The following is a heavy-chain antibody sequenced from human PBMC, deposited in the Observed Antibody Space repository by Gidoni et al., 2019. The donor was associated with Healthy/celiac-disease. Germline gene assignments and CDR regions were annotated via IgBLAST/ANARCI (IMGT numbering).Heavy chain of an antibody. J-gene: IGHJ4*02. D-gene: IGHD1-26*01. CDR1: GGSISSSSYY. Sequence: QLQLQESGPGLVKPSETLSLTCTVSGGSISSSSYYWGWIRQPPGKGLEWIGSIYYSGSTYYNPSLKSRVTISVDTSKNQFSLKLSSVTAADTAVYYCARSLTEWEQIDYWGQGTLVTVSS. V-gene: IGHV4-39*01. CDR2: IYYSGST. CDR3: ARSLTEWEQIDY.